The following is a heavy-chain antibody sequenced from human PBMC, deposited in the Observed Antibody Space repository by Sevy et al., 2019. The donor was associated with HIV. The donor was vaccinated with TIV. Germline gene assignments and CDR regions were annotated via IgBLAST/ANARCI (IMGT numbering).Heavy chain of an antibody. J-gene: IGHJ3*02. CDR3: ARRNDFDI. V-gene: IGHV4-59*08. Sequence: SETLSLTCTVSGGSINSDHWNWIRQPPGKGLEWIGYVYYTGGTNYNPSLKNRVTISVDRTKNQFSLKLAAVTAADTAVYYCARRNDFDIWGQGTMVTVSS. CDR2: VYYTGGT. CDR1: GGSINSDH.